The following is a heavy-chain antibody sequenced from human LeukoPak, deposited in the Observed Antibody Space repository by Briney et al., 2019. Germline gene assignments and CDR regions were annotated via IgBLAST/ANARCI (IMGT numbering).Heavy chain of an antibody. V-gene: IGHV4-59*01. D-gene: IGHD6-19*01. Sequence: PSETLSLTCTVSGGSISSYYYHWIRQAPGKGLEWIGYMYYSGGTNYSPSLQSRVTISIDTSKGQFSLKLTSVTAADTAVYYCARGLGSGQYSSGWLVYWGQGTLVTVSS. J-gene: IGHJ4*02. CDR2: MYYSGGT. CDR1: GGSISSYY. CDR3: ARGLGSGQYSSGWLVY.